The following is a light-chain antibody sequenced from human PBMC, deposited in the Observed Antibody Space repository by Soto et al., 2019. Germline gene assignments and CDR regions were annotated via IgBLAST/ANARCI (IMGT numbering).Light chain of an antibody. V-gene: IGKV3-20*01. CDR1: QSVTDNY. CDR2: GAS. CDR3: QQYSRAPLT. J-gene: IGKJ1*01. Sequence: EIVLTQSPATLSSSPGEIATLSCRASQSVTDNYLAWYQQKPGQAPRLVISGASSRTSGIPDRFSASGSGTDCTLTISRLEPEDVAVYYCQQYSRAPLTFGQGTKVDIK.